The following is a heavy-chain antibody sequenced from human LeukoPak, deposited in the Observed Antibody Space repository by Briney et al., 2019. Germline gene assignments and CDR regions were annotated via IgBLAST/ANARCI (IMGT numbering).Heavy chain of an antibody. CDR2: IYYSGST. CDR3: ARAQPFNWNYLGVNWFDP. V-gene: IGHV4-59*01. Sequence: PSETLSLTCTVSGGSISSYYWSWIRQPPGKGLEWIGYIYYSGSTNYNPSLKSRVTISVDTSKNQFSLKLSSVTAADTAVYHCARAQPFNWNYLGVNWFDPWGQGTLVTVSS. CDR1: GGSISSYY. D-gene: IGHD1-7*01. J-gene: IGHJ5*02.